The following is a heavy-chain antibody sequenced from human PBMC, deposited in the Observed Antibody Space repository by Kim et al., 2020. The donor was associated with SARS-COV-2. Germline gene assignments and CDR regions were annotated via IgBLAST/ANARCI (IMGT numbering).Heavy chain of an antibody. CDR3: ARVTMVRGALFFDY. V-gene: IGHV5-10-1*01. Sequence: TPPFQGPVTISADKSISTASLQWSSLKASDTAMYYCARVTMVRGALFFDYWGQGTLVTVSS. J-gene: IGHJ4*02. D-gene: IGHD3-10*01.